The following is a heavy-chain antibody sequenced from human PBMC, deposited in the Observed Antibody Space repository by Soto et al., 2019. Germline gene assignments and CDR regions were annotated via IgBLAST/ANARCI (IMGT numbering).Heavy chain of an antibody. D-gene: IGHD6-19*01. J-gene: IGHJ1*01. CDR3: ARESEQWLNNRAAYFQH. Sequence: QVQLVESGGGVVQPGRSLRLSCAASGFTFSSYAMHWVRQAPGKGLEWVAVISYEGSNKYYADSVKGRFTISRDNSKNTLYVQMNSLRAEDTAVYYCARESEQWLNNRAAYFQHWGQGTLVTVSS. CDR2: ISYEGSNK. CDR1: GFTFSSYA. V-gene: IGHV3-30-3*01.